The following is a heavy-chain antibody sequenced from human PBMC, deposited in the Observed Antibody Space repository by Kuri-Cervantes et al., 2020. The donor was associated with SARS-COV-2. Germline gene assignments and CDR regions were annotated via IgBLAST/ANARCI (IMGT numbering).Heavy chain of an antibody. CDR2: ISSSSSYT. J-gene: IGHJ6*02. Sequence: GGSLRLSCAASGFTFSDYYMSWIRQAPGKGLEWVSYISSSSSYTNYADSVKGRFTISRENAKNSLYLQMNSLRAGDTAVYYCARGYDSSGYEIYYYYYGMDVWGQGTTVTVSS. CDR3: ARGYDSSGYEIYYYYYGMDV. CDR1: GFTFSDYY. D-gene: IGHD3-22*01. V-gene: IGHV3-11*06.